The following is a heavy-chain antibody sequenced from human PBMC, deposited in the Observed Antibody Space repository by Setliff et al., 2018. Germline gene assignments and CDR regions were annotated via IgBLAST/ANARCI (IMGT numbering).Heavy chain of an antibody. CDR3: ARDRTYYGSGTYTRWFDY. J-gene: IGHJ4*02. CDR1: GGSISNTFYY. D-gene: IGHD3-10*01. CDR2: IYTSWST. Sequence: KPSETLSLTCAVSGGSISNTFYYWTWIRQPAGKGLEWIGQIYTSWSTNYNPSLKSRVTMSVDTSKNQFSLQLSSVTAADTAVYYCARDRTYYGSGTYTRWFDYWGQGTLVTVSS. V-gene: IGHV4-4*07.